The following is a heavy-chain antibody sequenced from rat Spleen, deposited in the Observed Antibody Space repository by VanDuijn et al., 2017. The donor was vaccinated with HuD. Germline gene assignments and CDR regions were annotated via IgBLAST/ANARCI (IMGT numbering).Heavy chain of an antibody. J-gene: IGHJ3*01. CDR2: ISTAGTNT. D-gene: IGHD1-11*01. CDR1: KLNFSDYD. Sequence: EVQLVESGGGLVQPGRSMKISCADSKLNFSDYDMAWVRQTPAKGLEGIASISTAGTNTHYRDSVKGRFTISRDDAKNTQYLQMDSLRSEDTATYYCARHGGLRNWFAHWGQGTLVTVSS. V-gene: IGHV5S13*01. CDR3: ARHGGLRNWFAH.